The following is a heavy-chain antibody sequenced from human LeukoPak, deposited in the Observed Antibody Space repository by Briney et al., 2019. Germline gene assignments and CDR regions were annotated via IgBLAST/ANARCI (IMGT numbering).Heavy chain of an antibody. D-gene: IGHD6-19*01. Sequence: GGSLRLSCAASGFTFSSYGMQWVRQAPGRGLEWVAFIRYDGSNKYYADSVKGRFTISRDNSKNTLYLQMNSLRVEDTAVYYCAKDPRPSSGWFFHYWGQGTLVTVPS. CDR3: AKDPRPSSGWFFHY. V-gene: IGHV3-30*02. CDR2: IRYDGSNK. CDR1: GFTFSSYG. J-gene: IGHJ4*02.